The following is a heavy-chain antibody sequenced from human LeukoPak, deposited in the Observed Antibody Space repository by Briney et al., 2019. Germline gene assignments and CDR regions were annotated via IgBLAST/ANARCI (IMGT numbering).Heavy chain of an antibody. J-gene: IGHJ4*02. CDR1: GYTLTELS. D-gene: IGHD6-19*01. V-gene: IGHV1-24*01. Sequence: GASVKVSCKVSGYTLTELSMHWVRQAPGKGLEWMGGFDPEDGETIYAQKFQGRVTMTEDTSTDTAYMELSSLRSEDTAVYYCATDRFWVAGAVAPTYYFDYWGQGTLVTVSS. CDR3: ATDRFWVAGAVAPTYYFDY. CDR2: FDPEDGET.